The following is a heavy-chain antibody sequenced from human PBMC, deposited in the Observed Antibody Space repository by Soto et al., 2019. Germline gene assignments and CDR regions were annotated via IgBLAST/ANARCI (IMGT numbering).Heavy chain of an antibody. CDR3: AKGPEQWLPSPIDY. D-gene: IGHD6-19*01. CDR2: IKSKTDGGTT. V-gene: IGHV3-15*07. Sequence: WGSLRLSCAASGFTFSNAWMNWVRQAPGKGLEWVGRIKSKTDGGTTDYAAPVKGRFTISRDDSKNTLYPQMNSLRAEDTAVYYCAKGPEQWLPSPIDYWGQGTLVTVSS. J-gene: IGHJ4*02. CDR1: GFTFSNAW.